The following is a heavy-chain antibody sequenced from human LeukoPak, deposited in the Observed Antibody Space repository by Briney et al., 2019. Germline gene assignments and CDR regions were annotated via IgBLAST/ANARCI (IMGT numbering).Heavy chain of an antibody. CDR2: IYYSGST. Sequence: PSETLSLTCTVSGGSISSSSYYWGWIRQPPGKGLEWIGSIYYSGSTYYNPSLKSRVTISVDTSKNQFSLKLSSVTAADTAVYYCARQGHIWFDPWGQGTLVTVSS. CDR1: GGSISSSSYY. CDR3: ARQGHIWFDP. V-gene: IGHV4-39*01. J-gene: IGHJ5*02.